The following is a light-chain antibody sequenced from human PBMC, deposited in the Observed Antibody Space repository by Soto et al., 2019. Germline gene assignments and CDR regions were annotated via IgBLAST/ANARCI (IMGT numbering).Light chain of an antibody. V-gene: IGLV2-14*01. CDR2: DVS. CDR1: SSDVGGYNY. J-gene: IGLJ2*01. CDR3: SSYTGSNTPVV. Sequence: QSVLTQPASVSGSPGQSITISCTGTSSDVGGYNYVSWYQQHPGKAPTLIIFDVSNRPSGVSNRFSGSKSCNSASLTISGLQAEDEADYYCSSYTGSNTPVVFGGGTKLTVL.